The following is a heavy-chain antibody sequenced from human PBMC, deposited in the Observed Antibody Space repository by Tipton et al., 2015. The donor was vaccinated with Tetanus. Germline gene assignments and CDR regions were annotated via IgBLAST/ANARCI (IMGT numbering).Heavy chain of an antibody. D-gene: IGHD2-8*01. Sequence: TLSLTCSVSGGSIHPYYWSWIRQPPGKGLEWIGNIYSSGSTYYNPSLKSRVTISVDTSRNQFSLRLKSVTPADTAMYYCARDHRLSASYAGWFDPWGQRTLVTVSS. J-gene: IGHJ5*02. CDR1: GGSIHPYY. V-gene: IGHV4-59*01. CDR2: IYSSGST. CDR3: ARDHRLSASYAGWFDP.